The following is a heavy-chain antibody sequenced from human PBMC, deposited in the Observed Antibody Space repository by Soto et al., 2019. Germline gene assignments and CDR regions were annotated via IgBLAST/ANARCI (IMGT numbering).Heavy chain of an antibody. D-gene: IGHD1-26*01. CDR1: GFTFSSYE. Sequence: RLSCAASGFTFSSYEMNWVRQAPGKGLEWVSYISSSGSAIYYADSVKGRFTISRDNAKNSLYLQMNSRRAEDTAVYYCARVSTVVGATRFDYWGQGTLVTVSS. V-gene: IGHV3-48*03. CDR2: ISSSGSAI. J-gene: IGHJ4*02. CDR3: ARVSTVVGATRFDY.